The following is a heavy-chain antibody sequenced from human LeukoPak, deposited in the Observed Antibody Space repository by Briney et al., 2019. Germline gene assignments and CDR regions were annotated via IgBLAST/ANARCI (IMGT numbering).Heavy chain of an antibody. D-gene: IGHD6-13*01. Sequence: GGSLRLSCAASGFTFRAYWMSWVRQAPGQGLDWVANIKQDGSEKYYVDSVRGRFTISRDNAKNSLYLQMNSLRVEDTAVYYCARLGRRADHFDYWGQGTLVTVSS. CDR1: GFTFRAYW. CDR2: IKQDGSEK. J-gene: IGHJ4*02. V-gene: IGHV3-7*01. CDR3: ARLGRRADHFDY.